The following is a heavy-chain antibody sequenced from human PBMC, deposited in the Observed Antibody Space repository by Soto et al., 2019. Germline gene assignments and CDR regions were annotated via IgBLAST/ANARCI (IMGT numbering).Heavy chain of an antibody. V-gene: IGHV3-21*01. J-gene: IGHJ5*02. Sequence: GGSLRLSCAASGFTFRSFTMNWVRQAPGKGLEWVSTISSNSAYIYYTDALRGRFTISRDNAKNSLHLQMDSLRAEDTAVYYCTRDASRDSSARGWFDPWGPGTLVTVSS. CDR2: ISSNSAYI. D-gene: IGHD6-13*01. CDR1: GFTFRSFT. CDR3: TRDASRDSSARGWFDP.